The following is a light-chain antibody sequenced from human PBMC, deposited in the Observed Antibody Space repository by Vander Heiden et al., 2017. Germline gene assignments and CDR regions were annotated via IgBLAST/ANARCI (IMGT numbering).Light chain of an antibody. Sequence: DIQMTQSTSSLSASVGDRVTITCQASKDISNYLNWYQQKPGKAPKLLIYDGSNLETGVPSRFSGSGSGTDLTFTISSLQPEDIATYYFQQDDNLLGTFGQGTKMEIK. CDR2: DGS. V-gene: IGKV1-33*01. J-gene: IGKJ1*01. CDR1: KDISNY. CDR3: QQDDNLLGT.